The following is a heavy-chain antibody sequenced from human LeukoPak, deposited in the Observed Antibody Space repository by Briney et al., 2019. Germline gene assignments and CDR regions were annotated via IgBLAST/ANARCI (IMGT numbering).Heavy chain of an antibody. CDR1: GGSISSHTW. CDR3: AGNSGWYTDS. D-gene: IGHD6-19*01. V-gene: IGHV4-4*02. CDR2: IYHTGRT. J-gene: IGHJ5*01. Sequence: SGTLSLTCAVSGGSISSHTWWNWVRQPPGKGLEWIGEIYHTGRTNYNASLKSRVTMSVDKSKNQFSLMLRPVTAADTAVYYCAGNSGWYTDSWGRGTLVIVSS.